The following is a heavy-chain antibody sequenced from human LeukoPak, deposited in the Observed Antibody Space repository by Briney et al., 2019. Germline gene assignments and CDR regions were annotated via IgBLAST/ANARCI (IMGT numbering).Heavy chain of an antibody. CDR2: IRYDGNNK. CDR1: GFTFSDYA. D-gene: IGHD3-10*01. V-gene: IGHV3-30*02. J-gene: IGHJ4*02. CDR3: ARAFTSGIRRALWFGDLL. Sequence: QPGGSLRLSCAASGFTFSDYAMHWVRQAPGKGLEWVAFIRYDGNNKYYADSVKGRFTISKDSSKNTLSLQMNSLGGDDTGVYYCARAFTSGIRRALWFGDLLGGQGTLVTVSS.